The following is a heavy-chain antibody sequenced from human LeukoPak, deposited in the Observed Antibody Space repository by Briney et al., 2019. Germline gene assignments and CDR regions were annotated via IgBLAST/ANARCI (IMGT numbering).Heavy chain of an antibody. CDR2: IYWNDDK. CDR3: AHLDYGDYLYYFDY. D-gene: IGHD4-17*01. CDR1: GFSLSTSGVG. Sequence: ESGPTLVNPTQTLTLTCTFSGFSLSTSGVGVGWIRQPPAKALEWLALIYWNDDKRYSPSLKSRLTITKDTSKNQVVLTMTNMDPVDTATYYCAHLDYGDYLYYFDYWGQGTLVTVSS. V-gene: IGHV2-5*01. J-gene: IGHJ4*02.